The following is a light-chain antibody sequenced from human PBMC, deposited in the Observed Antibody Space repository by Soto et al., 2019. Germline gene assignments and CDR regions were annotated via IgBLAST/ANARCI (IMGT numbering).Light chain of an antibody. CDR3: QQLNSYPFT. J-gene: IGKJ5*01. V-gene: IGKV1-9*01. Sequence: IQLTQSPSSLSASVGDRVTITCRASQGVSSYLAWYQQKPGKAPKLLIYGVSTLQSGVPSRFSGSGSGTDFTPTISSLQPEDFATYYCQQLNSYPFTFGQGTRLEIK. CDR2: GVS. CDR1: QGVSSY.